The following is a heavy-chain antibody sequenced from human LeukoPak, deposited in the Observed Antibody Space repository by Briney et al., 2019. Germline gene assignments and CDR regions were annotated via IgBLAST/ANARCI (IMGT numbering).Heavy chain of an antibody. V-gene: IGHV3-48*03. CDR3: ARDPFGSRFGELFAPHFDY. Sequence: GGSLRLSCAASGFTFSSYEMNWVRQAPGKGLEWVSYISSSGSTIYYADSVKGRLTISRDNAKNSLYLQMNSLRAEDTAVYYCARDPFGSRFGELFAPHFDYWGQGTLVTVSS. CDR1: GFTFSSYE. D-gene: IGHD3-10*01. J-gene: IGHJ4*02. CDR2: ISSSGSTI.